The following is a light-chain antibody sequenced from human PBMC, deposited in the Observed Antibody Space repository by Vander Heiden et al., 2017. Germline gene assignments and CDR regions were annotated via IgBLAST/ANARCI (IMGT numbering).Light chain of an antibody. CDR1: SSDVGSYNL. Sequence: QSALTQPASVSGSPGQSLTISCTGTSSDVGSYNLVSWYQQHPGKAPKLMIYEGSKRPSGVSNRFSGSKSGNTASLTISGLQAEDEADYYCCSYAGSSTRFGGGTKLTVL. CDR3: CSYAGSSTR. CDR2: EGS. V-gene: IGLV2-23*01. J-gene: IGLJ2*01.